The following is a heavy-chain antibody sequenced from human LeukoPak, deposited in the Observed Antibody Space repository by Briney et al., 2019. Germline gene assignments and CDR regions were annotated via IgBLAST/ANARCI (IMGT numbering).Heavy chain of an antibody. CDR1: GFTFSDYG. CDR3: ARKSGPRSVAGLLDC. CDR2: IWYDGSNK. J-gene: IGHJ4*02. D-gene: IGHD6-19*01. V-gene: IGHV3-33*01. Sequence: GKSLRLSCTASGFTFSDYGLHWVRQPPGKGLEWVAIIWYDGSNKKYEDSVKGRFTISRDNSKNTLYLQMNNLRAEDTAVYYCARKSGPRSVAGLLDCWGQGTQVTVSS.